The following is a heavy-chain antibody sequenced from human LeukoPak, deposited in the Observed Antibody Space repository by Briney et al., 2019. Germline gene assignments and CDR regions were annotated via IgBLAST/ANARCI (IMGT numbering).Heavy chain of an antibody. CDR2: IWYDGSNK. V-gene: IGHV3-33*01. CDR3: ARDTRGGARYYFDY. D-gene: IGHD1-26*01. CDR1: GFTFSSYG. Sequence: GRSLRLSCAASGFTFSSYGMHWVRQAPGKGLEWVAVIWYDGSNKYYADSVKGRFTISRDNSKNTLYLQMNSLRAEDTAVYYCARDTRGGARYYFDYWGQGTLVTVSS. J-gene: IGHJ4*02.